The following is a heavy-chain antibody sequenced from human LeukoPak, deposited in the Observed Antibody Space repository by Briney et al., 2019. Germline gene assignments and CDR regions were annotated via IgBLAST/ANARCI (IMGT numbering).Heavy chain of an antibody. CDR1: GGSISSYY. Sequence: NTSETLSLTCTVSGGSISSYYWSWIRQPPGKGLEWIGYIYYSGTTNYNPSLKSRVTISVDTSKNQFSLKLSSVTAADTAVYYCARSGSSSWYRDAFDIWGQGTMVTVSS. D-gene: IGHD6-13*01. J-gene: IGHJ3*02. CDR2: IYYSGTT. CDR3: ARSGSSSWYRDAFDI. V-gene: IGHV4-59*01.